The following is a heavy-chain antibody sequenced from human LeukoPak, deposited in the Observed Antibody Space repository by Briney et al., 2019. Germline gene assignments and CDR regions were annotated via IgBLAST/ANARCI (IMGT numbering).Heavy chain of an antibody. J-gene: IGHJ6*02. CDR3: ARDVLRYFDWLLPQYYYYGMDV. CDR1: GYTFTSYY. D-gene: IGHD3-9*01. CDR2: INPSGGST. Sequence: GASVKVSCKASGYTFTSYYMHWVRQAPGQGLEWMGVINPSGGSTIYAQKFQGRVTMTRDTSTSTVYMELSSLRSEDTAVYYCARDVLRYFDWLLPQYYYYGMDVWGQGTTVTVSS. V-gene: IGHV1-46*01.